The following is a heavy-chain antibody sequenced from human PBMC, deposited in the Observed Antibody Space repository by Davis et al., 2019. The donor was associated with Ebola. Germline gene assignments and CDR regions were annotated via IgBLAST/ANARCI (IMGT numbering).Heavy chain of an antibody. CDR3: ARGTGMGY. CDR1: GFTFDDYA. Sequence: SLKISCAASGFTFDDYAMHWVRQAPGKGLEWVSGISWNSGSIGYADSVKGRFTISRDNAKNTLYLQMNSLRAEDTAVYYCARGTGMGYWGQGTLVTVSS. V-gene: IGHV3-9*01. J-gene: IGHJ4*02. CDR2: ISWNSGSI. D-gene: IGHD1-1*01.